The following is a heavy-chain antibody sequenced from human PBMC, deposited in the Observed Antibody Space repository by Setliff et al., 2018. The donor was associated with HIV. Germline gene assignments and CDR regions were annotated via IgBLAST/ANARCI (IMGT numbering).Heavy chain of an antibody. J-gene: IGHJ6*03. D-gene: IGHD3-3*01. CDR2: ISGYNGNT. CDR1: GYIFSNYG. V-gene: IGHV1-18*01. Sequence: ASVKVSCKASGYIFSNYGITWVRQAPGQGLEWMGWISGYNGNTNYAQKLQGRVTMTTDTSTSTAYMELSGLRSEDTAVYYCARDERDYDFWNGYSYYMDVWGKGTTVTVSS. CDR3: ARDERDYDFWNGYSYYMDV.